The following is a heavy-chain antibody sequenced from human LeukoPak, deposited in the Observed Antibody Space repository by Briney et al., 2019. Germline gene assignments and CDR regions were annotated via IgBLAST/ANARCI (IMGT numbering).Heavy chain of an antibody. D-gene: IGHD5-24*01. CDR3: ARGGQRWGNGYYFDY. V-gene: IGHV4-34*01. CDR2: INHSGST. CDR1: GGSFSGYY. Sequence: PSETLSLTCAVYGGSFSGYYWNWIRQPPGKGLEWIGEINHSGSTNYNPSLKSRVTISVDTSKNQFSLKLSSVTAADTAVYYCARGGQRWGNGYYFDYWGQGTLVTVSS. J-gene: IGHJ4*02.